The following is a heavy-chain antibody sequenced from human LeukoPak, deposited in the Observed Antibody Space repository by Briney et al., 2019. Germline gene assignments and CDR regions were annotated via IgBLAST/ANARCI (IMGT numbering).Heavy chain of an antibody. Sequence: GGSLRLSCAASGFIFSNYATHWVRQAPGKGLEWEAVISYDGSKKYYADSVKGRFTISRDNSKNSLYLQMSSLRREDTAVYYCARGLVVTTTNYFDYWGQGTLVTVSS. V-gene: IGHV3-30-3*01. CDR3: ARGLVVTTTNYFDY. CDR1: GFIFSNYA. D-gene: IGHD4-23*01. J-gene: IGHJ4*02. CDR2: ISYDGSKK.